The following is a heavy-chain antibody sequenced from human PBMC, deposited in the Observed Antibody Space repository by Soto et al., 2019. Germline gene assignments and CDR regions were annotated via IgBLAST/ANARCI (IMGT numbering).Heavy chain of an antibody. J-gene: IGHJ4*02. CDR3: ARGSGDYFDY. CDR1: GGSISSSSYY. V-gene: IGHV4-39*01. D-gene: IGHD3-10*01. CDR2: IYYSGST. Sequence: SETLSLTCTVAGGSISSSSYYWGWIRQPPGKGLEWIGSIYYSGSTYYNPSLKSRVTISVDTSKNQFSLKLSSVTAADTAVYYCARGSGDYFDYWGQGTLVTGSS.